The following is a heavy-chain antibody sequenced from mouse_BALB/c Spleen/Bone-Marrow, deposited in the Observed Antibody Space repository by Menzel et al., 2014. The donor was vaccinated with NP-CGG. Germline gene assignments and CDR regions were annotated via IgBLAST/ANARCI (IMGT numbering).Heavy chain of an antibody. CDR2: IAPGSGNT. CDR1: GYTFTSYW. V-gene: IGHV1S41*01. J-gene: IGHJ4*01. Sequence: DLVKPGASVKLSCKASGYTFTSYWINWIKQRPGQGLEWIGRIAPGSGNTYYNEMCKGKATLTVDTSSSTAYIQLSSLSSEDSPVYFCARSPMITESYAMDYWGQGTSVTVSS. D-gene: IGHD2-4*01. CDR3: ARSPMITESYAMDY.